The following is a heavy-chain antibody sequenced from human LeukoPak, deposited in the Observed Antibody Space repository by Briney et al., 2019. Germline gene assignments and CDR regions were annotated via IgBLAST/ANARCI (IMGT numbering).Heavy chain of an antibody. CDR2: INHSGST. CDR1: GGSFSGYY. V-gene: IGHV4-34*01. CDR3: ARIRITMVRGVIITTPYFDY. J-gene: IGHJ4*02. Sequence: SETLSLTCAVYGGSFSGYYWSWIRQPPGKGLEWIGEINHSGSTNYNPSLKSRVTISVDTSKNQFSLKLSSATAADTAVYYCARIRITMVRGVIITTPYFDYWGQGTLVTVSS. D-gene: IGHD3-10*01.